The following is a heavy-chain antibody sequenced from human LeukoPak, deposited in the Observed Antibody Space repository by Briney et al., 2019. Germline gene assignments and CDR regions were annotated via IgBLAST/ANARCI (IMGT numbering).Heavy chain of an antibody. CDR1: GFTFSSYA. D-gene: IGHD6-13*01. J-gene: IGHJ4*02. CDR3: AKSLGSSSWYTDGFDY. Sequence: GGSLRLSCAASGFTFSSYAMSWVRQAPGKGLEWVSAISGSGGSTYYADSVKGRFTISRDNSKNTLYLQMNSLRAEDTAVYYCAKSLGSSSWYTDGFDYWGQGTLVTVSS. V-gene: IGHV3-23*01. CDR2: ISGSGGST.